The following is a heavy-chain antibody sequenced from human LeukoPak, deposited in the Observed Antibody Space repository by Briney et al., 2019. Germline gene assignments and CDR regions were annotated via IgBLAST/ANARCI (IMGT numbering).Heavy chain of an antibody. CDR2: ISGSGGST. D-gene: IGHD1-26*01. Sequence: GGSLRLSCAASGFTFSSYAMSWVRQAPGKGLEWVSAISGSGGSTYYADSAKGRFTISRDNSKNTLYLQMNSLRAEDTAVYYCAKDQWELTWIYWGQGTLVTVSS. CDR3: AKDQWELTWIY. CDR1: GFTFSSYA. V-gene: IGHV3-23*01. J-gene: IGHJ4*02.